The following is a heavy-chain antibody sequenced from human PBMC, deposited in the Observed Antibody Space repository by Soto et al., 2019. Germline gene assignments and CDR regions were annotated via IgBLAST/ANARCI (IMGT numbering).Heavy chain of an antibody. D-gene: IGHD6-19*01. CDR3: ARAGIAVAPVPNWDSREGFDY. CDR1: GGTFSSYA. V-gene: IGHV1-69*12. J-gene: IGHJ4*02. Sequence: QVQLVQSGAEVKKPGSSVKVSCKASGGTFSSYAISWVRQAPGQGLEWMGGIIPIFGTANYAQKFQGRVTITADESKSTAYMELSSLRSEDTAVYYCARAGIAVAPVPNWDSREGFDYWGQGTLVTVSS. CDR2: IIPIFGTA.